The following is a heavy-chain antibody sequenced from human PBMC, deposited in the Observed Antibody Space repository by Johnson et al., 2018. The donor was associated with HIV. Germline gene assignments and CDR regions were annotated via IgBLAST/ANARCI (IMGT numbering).Heavy chain of an antibody. CDR2: IKQGGSEK. Sequence: VPLVESRGGFVRPGESLRLSCVASGFTFSGYWMTWVRQAPGKGLEWVANIKQGGSEKYYVDSVKGRFTISRYNAKKSLYLQMNSLRVEDTALYYCAKDMAPSGSYHRPLPGSFDIWGQGTMVTVSS. J-gene: IGHJ3*02. CDR3: AKDMAPSGSYHRPLPGSFDI. D-gene: IGHD1-26*01. CDR1: GFTFSGYW. V-gene: IGHV3-7*03.